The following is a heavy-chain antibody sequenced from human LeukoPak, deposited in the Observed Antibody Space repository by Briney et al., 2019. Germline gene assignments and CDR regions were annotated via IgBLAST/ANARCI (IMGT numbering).Heavy chain of an antibody. Sequence: ASMKVSCKASGYAFSNYGISWVRQAPGQGLEWLGWISTFNGHTTYALKFQDRGTMTTDTSTDTAYLELRSLRTDDTAVYYCARRHLVGSGYFDHWGQGTLVTVSS. J-gene: IGHJ4*02. V-gene: IGHV1-18*01. CDR1: GYAFSNYG. CDR3: ARRHLVGSGYFDH. CDR2: ISTFNGHT. D-gene: IGHD2-15*01.